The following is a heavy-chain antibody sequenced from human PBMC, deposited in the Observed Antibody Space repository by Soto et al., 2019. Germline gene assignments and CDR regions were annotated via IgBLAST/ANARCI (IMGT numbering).Heavy chain of an antibody. CDR3: ARVPLVRGVITRMVWFDP. J-gene: IGHJ5*02. Sequence: QVQLQESGPGLVKPSETLSLTCTVSGGSISSYYWSWIRQPPGKGLEWIGYIYYSGSTNYNPSLKSRVTISVDTSKNQFSLKLSSVTAADTAVYYCARVPLVRGVITRMVWFDPWGQGTLVTVSS. V-gene: IGHV4-59*01. CDR2: IYYSGST. CDR1: GGSISSYY. D-gene: IGHD3-10*01.